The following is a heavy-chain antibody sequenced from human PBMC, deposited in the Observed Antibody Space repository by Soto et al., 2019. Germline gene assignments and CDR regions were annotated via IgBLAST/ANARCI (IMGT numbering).Heavy chain of an antibody. V-gene: IGHV4-4*02. CDR3: APSQFVEYFDY. J-gene: IGHJ4*02. D-gene: IGHD2-15*01. CDR2: IYHSGSI. Sequence: SEALSLTSAVSGDPISSSHWWSWVRQTPGKGLEWIGEIYHSGSINYNPSLKSRVIISADRSKNQFSLRLSSVTAADTAVYYCAPSQFVEYFDYWGEGTPVPVSS. CDR1: GDPISSSHW.